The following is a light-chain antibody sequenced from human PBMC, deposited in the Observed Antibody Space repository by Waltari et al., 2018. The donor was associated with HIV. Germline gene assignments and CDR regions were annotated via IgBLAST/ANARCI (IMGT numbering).Light chain of an antibody. J-gene: IGLJ2*01. CDR2: EVS. Sequence: QSALTQPASVSGSPGPSITISCTGTSSDVGGYNLVYWYQKHPGKAPELMIYEVSKLPSVVSNRFSASKSGNTASLTISGLQSEDEADYYCCAYAGSTTYVIFGGGTKLTVL. CDR1: SSDVGGYNL. V-gene: IGLV2-23*02. CDR3: CAYAGSTTYVI.